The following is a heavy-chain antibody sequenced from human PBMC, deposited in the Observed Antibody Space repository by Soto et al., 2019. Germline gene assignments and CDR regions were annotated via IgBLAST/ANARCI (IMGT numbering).Heavy chain of an antibody. CDR1: GFTFSSYA. Sequence: GGSLRLSCAASGFTFSSYAMSWVRQAPGKGLEWVSAISGSGGSTYYADSVKGRFTISRDNSKNTLYLQMNSLRAEDTAVYYCAKDTEWLPNPNPVDYWGQGTLVTVSS. CDR2: ISGSGGST. D-gene: IGHD5-12*01. V-gene: IGHV3-23*01. CDR3: AKDTEWLPNPNPVDY. J-gene: IGHJ4*02.